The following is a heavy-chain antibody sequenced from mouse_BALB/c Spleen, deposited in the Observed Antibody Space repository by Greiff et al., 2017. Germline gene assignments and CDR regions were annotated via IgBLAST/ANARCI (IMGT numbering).Heavy chain of an antibody. Sequence: QVQLQQSGAELVRPGTSVKVSCKASGYAFTNYLIEWVKQRPGQGLEWIGVINPGSGGTNYNEKFKGKATLTADKSSSTAYMQLSSLTSDDSAVYFCARGGSRNYYAMDYWGQVTSVTVSS. CDR1: GYAFTNYL. V-gene: IGHV1-54*01. D-gene: IGHD1-1*01. J-gene: IGHJ4*01. CDR3: ARGGSRNYYAMDY. CDR2: INPGSGGT.